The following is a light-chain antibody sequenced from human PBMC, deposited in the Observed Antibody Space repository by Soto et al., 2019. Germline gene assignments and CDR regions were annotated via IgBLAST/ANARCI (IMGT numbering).Light chain of an antibody. J-gene: IGKJ3*01. CDR1: QSLLHSNGKTY. CDR3: MQGTYWPFT. V-gene: IGKV2D-29*01. Sequence: DIVMTQTPFSLSVTPGQPASISCKSSQSLLHSNGKTYLYWYLQKPGQPPQVLIYEVSNRFSGVPDRFSGSGSGTDFTLTISRVEAEDVGVYFCMQGTYWPFTFGPGTKVDIK. CDR2: EVS.